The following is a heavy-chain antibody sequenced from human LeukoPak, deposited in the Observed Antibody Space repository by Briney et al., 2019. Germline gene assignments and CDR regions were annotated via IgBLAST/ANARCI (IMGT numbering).Heavy chain of an antibody. CDR1: GYTFSSNA. V-gene: IGHV1-3*01. Sequence: ASVKASCKASGYTFSSNAINWVRQAPGQRLEWMGWINAGNGNTKYSQKFQGRVTITRDTSASTAYMELSSLRSEDTTVYYCARDEGRWLVLGYFDYWGQGTLVTVSS. CDR2: INAGNGNT. CDR3: ARDEGRWLVLGYFDY. D-gene: IGHD6-19*01. J-gene: IGHJ4*02.